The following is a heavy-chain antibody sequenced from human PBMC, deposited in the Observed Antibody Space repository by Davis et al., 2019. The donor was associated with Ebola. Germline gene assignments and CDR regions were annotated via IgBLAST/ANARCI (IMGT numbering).Heavy chain of an antibody. D-gene: IGHD2-2*02. V-gene: IGHV3-74*01. Sequence: HTGGSPRLSCAASGFTFSSYWMHWVRQAPGKGLVWVSRINSNASSTSYADSVKGRFTIPRDNAKNSLYLRMNSLRAEDTAVYYCAKAQECSSTTCYTFDIWGQGTMVTVSS. CDR3: AKAQECSSTTCYTFDI. J-gene: IGHJ3*02. CDR1: GFTFSSYW. CDR2: INSNASST.